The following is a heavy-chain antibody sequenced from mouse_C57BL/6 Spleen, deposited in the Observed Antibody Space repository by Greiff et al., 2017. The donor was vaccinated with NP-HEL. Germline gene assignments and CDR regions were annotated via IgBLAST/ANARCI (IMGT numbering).Heavy chain of an antibody. CDR3: GTGTGDYYAMDY. CDR2: INPSSGYT. Sequence: QVQLQQSGAELARPGASVKMSCKASGYTFTSYTMHWVKQRPGQGLEWIGYINPSSGYTKYNQKFKDKATLTADKSSSTAYMQLSSLTSEDSAVYYCGTGTGDYYAMDYWGQGTSVTVSS. V-gene: IGHV1-4*01. D-gene: IGHD4-1*01. J-gene: IGHJ4*01. CDR1: GYTFTSYT.